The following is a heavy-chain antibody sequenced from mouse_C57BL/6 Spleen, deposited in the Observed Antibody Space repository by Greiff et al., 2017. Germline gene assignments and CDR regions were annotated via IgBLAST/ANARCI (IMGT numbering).Heavy chain of an antibody. CDR2: INPNNGGT. V-gene: IGHV1-22*01. J-gene: IGHJ1*03. CDR1: GYTFTDYN. D-gene: IGHD2-3*01. Sequence: VQLQQSGPELVKPGASVKMSCKASGYTFTDYNMHWVKQSHGKSLEWIGYINPNNGGTSYNQKFKGKATLTVNKSSSTAYMELRSLTSEDSAVYYCAREGYDGNWYFDVWGTGTTVTVSS. CDR3: AREGYDGNWYFDV.